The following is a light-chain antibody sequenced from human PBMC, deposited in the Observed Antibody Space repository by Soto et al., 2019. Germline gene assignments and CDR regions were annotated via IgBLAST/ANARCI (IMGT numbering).Light chain of an antibody. CDR3: RQSNTNPT. CDR2: AAS. Sequence: DIQMTQSPSSLSASVGDRVTITCRASQSISSYLNWYQQKPGKAPKLLIYAASSLQSGVRSRFSGSGSGTDFTITIRRLQHEESANCDHRQSNTNPTFGQGTRLDIK. J-gene: IGKJ5*01. V-gene: IGKV1-39*01. CDR1: QSISSY.